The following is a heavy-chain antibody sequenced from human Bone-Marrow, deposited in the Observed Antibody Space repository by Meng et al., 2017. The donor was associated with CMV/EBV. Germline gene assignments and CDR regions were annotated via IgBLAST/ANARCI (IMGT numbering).Heavy chain of an antibody. D-gene: IGHD2-2*01. CDR2: IYYSENT. J-gene: IGHJ4*02. CDR1: GGSISSSSYY. V-gene: IGHV4-39*07. CDR3: ASHIVLVPAAMEGDDYFDY. Sequence: GSLRLSCTVSGGSISSSSYYWGWIRQPPGKGLEWIGSIYYSENTFYNPSLKSRVTISLDTSKNQFSLKLSSVTAADTAVYYCASHIVLVPAAMEGDDYFDYWGQGTRVTGYS.